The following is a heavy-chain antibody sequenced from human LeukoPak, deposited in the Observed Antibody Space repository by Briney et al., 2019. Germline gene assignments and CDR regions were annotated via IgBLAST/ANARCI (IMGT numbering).Heavy chain of an antibody. Sequence: SETLSLTCTVSGGSISSSSYYWGWIRQPPGKGLEWIGSIYYSGSTYYNPSLKSRVTISVDTSKIQFSLKLSSVTAADTAVYYCASPYSSSWWAFDYWGQGTLVTVSS. V-gene: IGHV4-39*01. J-gene: IGHJ4*02. D-gene: IGHD6-13*01. CDR2: IYYSGST. CDR1: GGSISSSSYY. CDR3: ASPYSSSWWAFDY.